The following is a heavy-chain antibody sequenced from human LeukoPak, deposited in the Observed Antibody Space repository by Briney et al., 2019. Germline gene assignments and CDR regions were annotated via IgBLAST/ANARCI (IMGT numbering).Heavy chain of an antibody. CDR1: GITFWSYA. CDR3: ARVPRSLVRGVINGALDY. Sequence: GGSLRLSCAASGITFWSYAMHWVRQAPGKGLEWVAVISYDGSNKYYADSVKGRFTISRDNSKNTLYLQMNSLRAEDTAVYYCARVPRSLVRGVINGALDYWGQGTLVTVSS. V-gene: IGHV3-30-3*01. D-gene: IGHD3-10*01. J-gene: IGHJ4*02. CDR2: ISYDGSNK.